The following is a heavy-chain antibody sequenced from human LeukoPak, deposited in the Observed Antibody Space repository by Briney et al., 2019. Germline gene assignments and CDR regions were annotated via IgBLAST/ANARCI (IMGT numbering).Heavy chain of an antibody. CDR2: IRYDGSNK. CDR1: GFTFSSYG. CDR3: AKGGRGSSNWAIDY. V-gene: IGHV3-30*02. J-gene: IGHJ4*02. Sequence: GGSLRLSCAASGFTFSSYGMHWVRQAPGKGLEWVAFIRYDGSNKYYADSVKGRFTISRDNSKNTLHLQMNSLRAEDTAVYYCAKGGRGSSNWAIDYWGQGTLVTVSS. D-gene: IGHD6-13*01.